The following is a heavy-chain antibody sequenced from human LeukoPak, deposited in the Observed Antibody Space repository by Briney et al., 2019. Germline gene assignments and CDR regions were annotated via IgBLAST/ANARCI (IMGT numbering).Heavy chain of an antibody. D-gene: IGHD6-13*01. CDR3: ARDSASAGDYNYFYATDV. CDR1: GFTFSYYS. CDR2: ISSSSNTI. V-gene: IGHV3-48*02. Sequence: GSLRLSCAASGFTFSYYSMNWVRQAPGKGLEWVSYISSSSNTIYYAGSVKGRFTISRDNAKNSLYLQMNSLRDEDTAMYYCARDSASAGDYNYFYATDVWGQGTTVTVSS. J-gene: IGHJ6*02.